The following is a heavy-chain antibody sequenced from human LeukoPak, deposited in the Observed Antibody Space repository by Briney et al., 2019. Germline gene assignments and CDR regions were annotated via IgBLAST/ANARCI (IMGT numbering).Heavy chain of an antibody. Sequence: GGSLRLSCAASGFTVSSNYMSWVRQAPGKGLEWVSVIYSGGSTYYADSVKGRFTISRDNSKNTLYLQMNSLRAEDTAVYYCARSQNYYDSSGYPVYDAFDIWGQGTMVTVSS. J-gene: IGHJ3*02. CDR3: ARSQNYYDSSGYPVYDAFDI. CDR1: GFTVSSNY. CDR2: IYSGGST. V-gene: IGHV3-66*01. D-gene: IGHD3-22*01.